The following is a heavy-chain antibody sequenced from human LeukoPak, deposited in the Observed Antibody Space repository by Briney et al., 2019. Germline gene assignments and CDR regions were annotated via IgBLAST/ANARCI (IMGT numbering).Heavy chain of an antibody. CDR2: ISYDGSNK. V-gene: IGHV3-30-3*01. D-gene: IGHD4-23*01. Sequence: GGSLRLSCAASGFTFSSYAMHWVRQAPGKGLEWVAVISYDGSNKYYADSVKGRFTISRDNSKNTLYLQMNSLRAEDTAVYYCARSETTVVGFDYWSQGTLVTVSS. CDR1: GFTFSSYA. J-gene: IGHJ4*02. CDR3: ARSETTVVGFDY.